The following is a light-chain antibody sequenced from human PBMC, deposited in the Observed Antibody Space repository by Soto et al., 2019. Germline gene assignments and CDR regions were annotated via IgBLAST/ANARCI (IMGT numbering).Light chain of an antibody. Sequence: SYELTQPHSVSVAPGQTARITCGGSDIGSESVHWYQKKPGQAPVLVVYDDSDLPSGIPERRSCCNSWDTATLTISRVEVGDEADYHCQVWYRSCDLPNVVFGGGTLRTVL. CDR2: DDS. J-gene: IGLJ2*01. CDR3: QVWYRSCDLPNVV. CDR1: DIGSES. V-gene: IGLV3-21*02.